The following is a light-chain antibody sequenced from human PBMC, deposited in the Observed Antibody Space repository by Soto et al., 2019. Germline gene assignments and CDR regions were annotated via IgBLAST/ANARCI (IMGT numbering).Light chain of an antibody. V-gene: IGKV1-5*01. CDR3: QQYNSYSRT. CDR2: DAS. Sequence: DIQMTQSPSTLSASVGDRVTITCRASQSISSWLAWYQQKPGKAPKLLIYDASSLESGVPSRFSGSGSGTEFTLTISSLQPDECATYYCQQYNSYSRTFGQGTKVEIK. CDR1: QSISSW. J-gene: IGKJ1*01.